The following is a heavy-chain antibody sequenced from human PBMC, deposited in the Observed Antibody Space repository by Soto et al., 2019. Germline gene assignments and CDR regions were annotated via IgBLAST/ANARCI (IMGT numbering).Heavy chain of an antibody. J-gene: IGHJ6*03. CDR3: ARRGKVAGENYYYDMDF. D-gene: IGHD6-19*01. CDR1: GGSISSYY. V-gene: IGHV4-59*08. Sequence: SETLSLTCTVSGGSISSYYWSWIRQPPGKGLEWIGYIYYSGSTNYNPSLKSRVTTSVDTSKNQFSLKLSSVTAADTAVYYCARRGKVAGENYYYDMDFWGKGTTVTVSS. CDR2: IYYSGST.